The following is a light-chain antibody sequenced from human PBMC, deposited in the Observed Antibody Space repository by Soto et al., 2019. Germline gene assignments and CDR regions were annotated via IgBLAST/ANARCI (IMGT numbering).Light chain of an antibody. V-gene: IGKV1-33*01. CDR3: QQYDNLPLI. J-gene: IGKJ5*01. Sequence: IQMTQSPSSLSASVGDRVTITCQATQDIRKYLNWYQQKPGKAPKLLIYDASSLETGVPSRFSGCGSGTDFTLTISSLQPEDFATYYCQQYDNLPLIFGQGTRLEIK. CDR1: QDIRKY. CDR2: DAS.